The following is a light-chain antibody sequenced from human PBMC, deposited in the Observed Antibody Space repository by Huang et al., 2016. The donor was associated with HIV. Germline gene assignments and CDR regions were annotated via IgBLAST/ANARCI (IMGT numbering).Light chain of an antibody. CDR1: QSLLYSANKKHVPTNC. Sequence: DIVMTQSPDSLAVPLGERATISCVSSQSLLYSANKKHVPTNCLAWYQQKPGQPPKLLIFCASSRAAGVPDRFSGSGSGTDFTLTISGLQAEDVAVYYCQQHYSTPWTFGQGTKVEIK. V-gene: IGKV4-1*01. CDR3: QQHYSTPWT. J-gene: IGKJ1*01. CDR2: CAS.